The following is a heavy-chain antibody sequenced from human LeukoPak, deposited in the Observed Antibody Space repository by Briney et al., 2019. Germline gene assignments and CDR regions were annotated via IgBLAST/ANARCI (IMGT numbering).Heavy chain of an antibody. CDR3: ARDAVVPAALTYYYYGMDV. D-gene: IGHD2-2*01. V-gene: IGHV1-18*01. CDR2: ISAYNGNT. CDR1: GYTFTSYG. Sequence: SVKVSCKASGYTFTSYGISWVRQAPGQGLEWMGWISAYNGNTNYAQKLQGRVTMTTDTSTSTAYMELRSLRSDDTAVYYCARDAVVPAALTYYYYGMDVWGQGTTVTVSS. J-gene: IGHJ6*02.